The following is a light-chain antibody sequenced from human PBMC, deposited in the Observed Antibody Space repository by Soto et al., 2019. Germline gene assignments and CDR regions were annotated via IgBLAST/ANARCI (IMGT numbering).Light chain of an antibody. Sequence: SVLTXPASVSVFPGQSITISYTGTSSDVVDVDLVCWYQHYQDKDRRLLIYKGSHQPSGVSNRLSGSKSRNTASLTISGLQAEDEADYFCTSCTAGALYVCGTGCKVTVL. CDR3: TSCTAGALYV. V-gene: IGLV2-14*01. CDR1: SSDVVDVDL. J-gene: IGLJ1*01. CDR2: KGS.